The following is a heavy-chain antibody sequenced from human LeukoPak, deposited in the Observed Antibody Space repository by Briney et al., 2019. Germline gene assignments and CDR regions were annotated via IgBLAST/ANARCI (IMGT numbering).Heavy chain of an antibody. CDR3: ARDRNDYSNFLPYWYFDL. D-gene: IGHD4-11*01. CDR1: GGSISSGDYY. V-gene: IGHV4-30-4*08. J-gene: IGHJ2*01. CDR2: IYYSGST. Sequence: PSQTLSLTCTVSGGSISSGDYYWSWIRQPPGKGLEWIGYIYYSGSTYYNPSLKSRVTISVDTSKNQFSLELSSVTAADTAVYYCARDRNDYSNFLPYWYFDLWGRGTLVTVSS.